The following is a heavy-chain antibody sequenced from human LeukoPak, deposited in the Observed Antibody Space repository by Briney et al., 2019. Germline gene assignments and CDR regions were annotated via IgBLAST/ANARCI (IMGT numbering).Heavy chain of an antibody. D-gene: IGHD6-13*01. CDR2: FHHSGHT. CDR3: ASGHLAAVGRPMGY. Sequence: PSETLSLTCSVSGGSINGYYWSWVRQPPGKGLEWIGYFHHSGHTNSNPSLKSRVTLSVDTSKNQLSLKLNSVTAADTAVYYCASGHLAAVGRPMGYWGQGTLVTVSS. J-gene: IGHJ4*02. V-gene: IGHV4-59*01. CDR1: GGSINGYY.